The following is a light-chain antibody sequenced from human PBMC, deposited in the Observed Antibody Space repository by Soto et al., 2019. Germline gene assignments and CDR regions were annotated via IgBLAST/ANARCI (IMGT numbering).Light chain of an antibody. V-gene: IGLV2-8*01. CDR3: SSYAASNNFNIV. CDR2: EVT. Sequence: QSVLTQPPSASGSPRQSVTISCTGTSSDVGGYNYVSWYQQYPGRAPKLMIYEVTKRPSGVPDRFSGSKSGNTASLTVSGLQAEDEADYYCSSYAASNNFNIVFGGGTQLTVL. CDR1: SSDVGGYNY. J-gene: IGLJ3*02.